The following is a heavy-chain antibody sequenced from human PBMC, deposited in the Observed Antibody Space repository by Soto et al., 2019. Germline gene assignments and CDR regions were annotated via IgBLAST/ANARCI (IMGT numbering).Heavy chain of an antibody. D-gene: IGHD3-10*01. J-gene: IGHJ5*02. V-gene: IGHV3-23*01. CDR1: GFTFSSYA. Sequence: GGSLRLSCAASGFTFSSYAMSWVRQAPGKGLEWVSAISGSGGSTYYADSVKGRFTISRDNSKNTLYLQMNSLRAEDTAVYYCAKGAVAMVRGVMRVEGFDPWGQGTLVTVSS. CDR2: ISGSGGST. CDR3: AKGAVAMVRGVMRVEGFDP.